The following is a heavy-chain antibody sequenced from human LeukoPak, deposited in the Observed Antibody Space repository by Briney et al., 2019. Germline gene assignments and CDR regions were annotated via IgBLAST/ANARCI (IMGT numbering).Heavy chain of an antibody. Sequence: ASVNVSCKVSGYTLTELSMHWVRQAPGKGLERMGGFDPEDGETIYAQKFQGRVTMTEDTSTDTAYMELSSLRSEDTAVYYCATDLFLGMSWDYWGQGTLVTVSS. CDR2: FDPEDGET. CDR3: ATDLFLGMSWDY. D-gene: IGHD2/OR15-2a*01. V-gene: IGHV1-24*01. CDR1: GYTLTELS. J-gene: IGHJ4*02.